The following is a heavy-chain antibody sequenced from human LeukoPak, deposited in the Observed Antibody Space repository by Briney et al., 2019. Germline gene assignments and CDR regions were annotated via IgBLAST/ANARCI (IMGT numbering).Heavy chain of an antibody. D-gene: IGHD6-19*01. Sequence: GASVKVSCKASGGTFSSYAISWVRQAPGQGLEWMGRIIPIFGTANYAQKFQGRVTITTDESTSTTYMELSSLRSEDTAVYYCARDSWDEGWSYFDYWGQGTLVTVSS. CDR2: IIPIFGTA. CDR3: ARDSWDEGWSYFDY. CDR1: GGTFSSYA. J-gene: IGHJ4*02. V-gene: IGHV1-69*05.